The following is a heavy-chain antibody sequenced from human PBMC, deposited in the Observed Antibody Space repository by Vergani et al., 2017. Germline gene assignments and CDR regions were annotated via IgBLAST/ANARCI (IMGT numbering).Heavy chain of an antibody. V-gene: IGHV4-34*01. D-gene: IGHD5-24*01. CDR3: ARSSRSATPPGWFDP. CDR2: INHSGST. Sequence: QVQLQQWGAGLLKPSETLSLTCAVYGGSFSGYYWSWIRQPPGKGLEWIGEINHSGSTNYNPSLKSRVTISVDTSKNQFSLKLSSVTAADTAVYYCARSSRSATPPGWFDPWGQGTLVTVSS. J-gene: IGHJ5*02. CDR1: GGSFSGYY.